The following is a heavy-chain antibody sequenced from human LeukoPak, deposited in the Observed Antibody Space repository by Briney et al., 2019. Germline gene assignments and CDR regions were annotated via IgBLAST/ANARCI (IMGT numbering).Heavy chain of an antibody. CDR2: LHYSGIT. CDR3: ANSYGSGSRFHF. D-gene: IGHD3-10*01. V-gene: IGHV4-59*01. J-gene: IGHJ4*02. Sequence: SETLSLTCTVSGGSITSYYWSWIRQPPGKGLEWIGHLHYSGITNYKPSLKSRVTISLDKPKNQFSLKLSSVTTADTAVYYCANSYGSGSRFHFWGQGTLVTVSS. CDR1: GGSITSYY.